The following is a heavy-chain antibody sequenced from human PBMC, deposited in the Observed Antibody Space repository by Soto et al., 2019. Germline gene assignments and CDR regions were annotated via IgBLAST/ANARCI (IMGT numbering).Heavy chain of an antibody. CDR1: GGSISSSSYY. D-gene: IGHD1-1*01. CDR2: IYYSGST. V-gene: IGHV4-39*01. CDR3: ARQRKNWNRRGMDV. J-gene: IGHJ6*02. Sequence: SETLSLTCTVSGGSISSSSYYWGWIRQPPGKGLGWIGSIYYSGSTYYNPSLKSRVTISVDTSKNQFSLKLSSVTAADTAVYYCARQRKNWNRRGMDVWGQGTTVTVSS.